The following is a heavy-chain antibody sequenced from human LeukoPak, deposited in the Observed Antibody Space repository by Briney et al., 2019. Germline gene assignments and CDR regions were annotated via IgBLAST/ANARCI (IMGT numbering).Heavy chain of an antibody. Sequence: SETLSLTCAVYGGSFSGYYWSWIRQPPGKGLEWIGEINHSGSTNYNPSLKSRVTISVDTSKNQFSLELSSVTAADTAVYYCASWGDYGDYYFDYWGQGTLVTVSS. V-gene: IGHV4-34*01. J-gene: IGHJ4*02. CDR2: INHSGST. CDR1: GGSFSGYY. D-gene: IGHD4-17*01. CDR3: ASWGDYGDYYFDY.